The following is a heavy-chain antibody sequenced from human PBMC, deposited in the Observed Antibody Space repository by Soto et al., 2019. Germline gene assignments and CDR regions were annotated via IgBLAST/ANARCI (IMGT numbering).Heavy chain of an antibody. D-gene: IGHD3-9*01. J-gene: IGHJ3*02. V-gene: IGHV3-21*01. CDR2: INPTSRYV. CDR3: ARHETRLTGDGFDI. CDR1: GFTFIPYS. Sequence: EVQLLESGGGLVNPGGSLRLSGATSGFTFIPYSLDWFRQAPGKGLEWVSSINPTSRYVFYADSVRGRFTISRDYAENSLHLQMNGLRGEDTAVYYCARHETRLTGDGFDIWGRGTLVTVSS.